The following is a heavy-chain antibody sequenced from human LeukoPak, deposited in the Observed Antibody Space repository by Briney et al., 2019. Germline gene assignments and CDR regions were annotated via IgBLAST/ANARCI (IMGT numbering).Heavy chain of an antibody. CDR1: GGSISNYY. Sequence: PSETLSLTCNVSGGSISNYYWTWIRRPLGKGLEWIGYIYYSGSTNYNPSLKSRVTISVDTSKNQFSLKLSSVTAADTAVYYCARHAQSPYSGSFDYWGQGTLVTVSS. D-gene: IGHD1-26*01. CDR3: ARHAQSPYSGSFDY. J-gene: IGHJ4*02. V-gene: IGHV4-59*08. CDR2: IYYSGST.